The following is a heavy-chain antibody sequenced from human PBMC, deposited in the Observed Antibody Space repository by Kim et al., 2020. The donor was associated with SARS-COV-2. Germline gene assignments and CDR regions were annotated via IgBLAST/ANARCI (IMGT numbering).Heavy chain of an antibody. V-gene: IGHV3-49*04. Sequence: GGSLRLSCTASGFTFGDYAMSWVRQAPGKGLEWVGFIRSKAYGGTTEYAASVKGRFTISRDDSKSIAYLQMNSLKTEDTAVYYCTREGNWTQYWGQGTLVTVSS. D-gene: IGHD1-1*01. J-gene: IGHJ4*02. CDR1: GFTFGDYA. CDR2: IRSKAYGGTT. CDR3: TREGNWTQY.